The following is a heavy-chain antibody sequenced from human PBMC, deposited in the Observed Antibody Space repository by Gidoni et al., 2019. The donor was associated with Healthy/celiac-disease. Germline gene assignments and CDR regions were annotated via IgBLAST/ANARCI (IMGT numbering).Heavy chain of an antibody. J-gene: IGHJ4*02. D-gene: IGHD5-18*01. V-gene: IGHV4-34*01. CDR2: INHSGST. CDR1: GGSFSGYY. CDR3: ARGRGRGYSYGYVY. Sequence: QVQLQQWGAGLLKPSETLSLTFSVYGGSFSGYYWSWIRQPPGKGLEWIGEINHSGSTNYNPSLKSRVTISVDTSKNQFSLKLSSVTAADTAVYYCARGRGRGYSYGYVYWGQGTLVTVSS.